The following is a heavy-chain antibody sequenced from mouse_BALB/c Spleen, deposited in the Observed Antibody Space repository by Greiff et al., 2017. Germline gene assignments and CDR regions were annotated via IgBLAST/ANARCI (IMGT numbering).Heavy chain of an antibody. CDR2: IYPGDGDT. J-gene: IGHJ3*01. Sequence: QVQLQQSGPELVKPGASVKISCKASGYAFSSSWMNWVKQRPGQGLEWIGRIYPGDGDTNYNGKFKGKATLTADKSSSTAYMQLSSLTSVDSAVYFCARLGYDYDEFAYWGQGTLVTVSA. D-gene: IGHD2-4*01. V-gene: IGHV1-82*01. CDR1: GYAFSSSW. CDR3: ARLGYDYDEFAY.